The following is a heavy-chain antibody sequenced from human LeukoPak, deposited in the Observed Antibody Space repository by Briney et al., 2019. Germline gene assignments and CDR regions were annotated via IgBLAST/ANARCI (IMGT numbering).Heavy chain of an antibody. J-gene: IGHJ3*02. Sequence: PSETLSLTCTVSGGSISSYYWSWIRQPPGKGLEWIGYIYYSGSTNYNPSLKSRVTISVDTSKNQFSPKLSSVTAADTAAYYCARGLGEYAFDIWGQGTMVTVSS. CDR3: ARGLGEYAFDI. V-gene: IGHV4-59*08. D-gene: IGHD3-16*01. CDR2: IYYSGST. CDR1: GGSISSYY.